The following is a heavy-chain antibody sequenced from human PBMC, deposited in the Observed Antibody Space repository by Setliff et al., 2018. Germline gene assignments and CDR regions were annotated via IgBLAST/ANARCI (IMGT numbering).Heavy chain of an antibody. J-gene: IGHJ4*02. V-gene: IGHV4-39*07. CDR1: GGSISRSSYY. D-gene: IGHD2-2*01. CDR2: IYHTGTT. CDR3: ARISPSYCNNDGCYAAEGF. Sequence: SETLSLTCTVSGGSISRSSYYWGWIRQPPGKGLEWIGSIYHTGTTYYNPSLKSRVTISVDTSKNQFSLRLSSVTAADTAVYFCARISPSYCNNDGCYAAEGFWGQGTLVTVSS.